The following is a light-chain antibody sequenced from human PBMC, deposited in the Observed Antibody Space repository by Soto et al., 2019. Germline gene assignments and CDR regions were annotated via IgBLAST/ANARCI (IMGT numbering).Light chain of an antibody. CDR3: QSYDSSLSGVV. Sequence: QSVLTQPPSVSGAPGQRVTISCTGSSSNIGAGYDVHWYQQLPGTAPKLLIYGNSNRPSGVPDRFSGSKSGTSASLAITGLKAEAEADYYCQSYDSSLSGVVFGGGTKVTVL. CDR2: GNS. J-gene: IGLJ2*01. V-gene: IGLV1-40*01. CDR1: SSNIGAGYD.